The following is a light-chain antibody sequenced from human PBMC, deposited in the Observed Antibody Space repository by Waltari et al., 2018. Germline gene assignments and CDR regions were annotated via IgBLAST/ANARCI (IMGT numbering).Light chain of an antibody. CDR2: GAS. V-gene: IGKV1-39*01. CDR3: QQLYNLPIT. CDR1: QSITSS. J-gene: IGKJ5*01. Sequence: DIQMTQSPSSLSASVGDRVTITCRASQSITSSLSWYQQKPGKAPHLLIYGASSLQSGVPSRFRGSGSGTYFTLTITSLQPEDFATYYCQQLYNLPITFGQGTRLEI.